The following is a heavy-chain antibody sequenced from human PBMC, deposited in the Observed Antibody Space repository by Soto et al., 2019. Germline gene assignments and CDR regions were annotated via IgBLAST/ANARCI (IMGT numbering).Heavy chain of an antibody. CDR2: MNPNTGNS. D-gene: IGHD1-1*01. Sequence: GSVKVYFKASGYPFTSYDIYLVRQATGQGLEWTGWMNPNTGNSGYAQKFQGRVTVTSDTSINTVHMELSSLRSEDTAVYYCARRAETNGWNGFGDDKYYFDFWGQGTLVTVSS. J-gene: IGHJ4*02. V-gene: IGHV1-8*01. CDR1: GYPFTSYD. CDR3: ARRAETNGWNGFGDDKYYFDF.